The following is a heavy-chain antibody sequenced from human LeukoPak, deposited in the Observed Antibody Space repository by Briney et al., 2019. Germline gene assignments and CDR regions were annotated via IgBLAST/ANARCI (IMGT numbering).Heavy chain of an antibody. J-gene: IGHJ3*02. CDR2: IYYSGST. V-gene: IGHV4-31*11. CDR3: ARDRRRIFDI. Sequence: SETLSLTCAVYGGSFSGYYWSWIRQHPGKGLEWIGYIYYSGSTYYNPSLKSRVTISVDTSKNQFSLKLSSVTAADTAVYYCARDRRRIFDIWGQGTMVTVSS. CDR1: GGSFSGYY.